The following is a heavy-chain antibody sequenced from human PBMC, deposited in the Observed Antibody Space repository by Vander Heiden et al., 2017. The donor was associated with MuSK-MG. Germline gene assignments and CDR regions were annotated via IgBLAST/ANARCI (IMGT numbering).Heavy chain of an antibody. CDR3: AKDREWELPFDAFDI. V-gene: IGHV3-23*01. D-gene: IGHD1-26*01. CDR1: GFTFSGDA. J-gene: IGHJ3*02. Sequence: EVQLLESGGGLVQPGGSLRLSCAASGFTFSGDARSGVRQAPGKGLEWVSAISGSGGSTYYADAVKGRFTISRDNSKNTLYLQMNSRRAEDTAVYYCAKDREWELPFDAFDIWGQGTMVTVSS. CDR2: ISGSGGST.